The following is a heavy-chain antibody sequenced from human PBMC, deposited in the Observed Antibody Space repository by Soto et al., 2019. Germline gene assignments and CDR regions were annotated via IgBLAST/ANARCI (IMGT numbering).Heavy chain of an antibody. J-gene: IGHJ6*02. CDR1: GFTFSTFG. Sequence: QVQLVESGGGVVQPGRSLRLSCAASGFTFSTFGIHWVRQAPGKGLEWVADIWYDGNNKYYADSVKGRFIISRDNSKNTLHLQMNSLRVEDTAVYYCARGLPLNYHYGMDVWGQGTTVIVSS. CDR3: ARGLPLNYHYGMDV. V-gene: IGHV3-33*01. CDR2: IWYDGNNK. D-gene: IGHD2-15*01.